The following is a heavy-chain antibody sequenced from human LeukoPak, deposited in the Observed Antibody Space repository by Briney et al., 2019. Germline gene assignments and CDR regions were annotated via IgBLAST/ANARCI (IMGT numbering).Heavy chain of an antibody. Sequence: SETLSLTCAVSGYSISSGYYWGWIRRPPGKGLEWIGSIYHSGSTYYNPSLKSRVTISVDTSKNQFSLKLSSVTAADTAVYYCAREGQLPTSYNWFDPWGQGTLVTVSS. CDR2: IYHSGST. J-gene: IGHJ5*02. CDR3: AREGQLPTSYNWFDP. CDR1: GYSISSGYY. V-gene: IGHV4-38-2*02. D-gene: IGHD2-2*01.